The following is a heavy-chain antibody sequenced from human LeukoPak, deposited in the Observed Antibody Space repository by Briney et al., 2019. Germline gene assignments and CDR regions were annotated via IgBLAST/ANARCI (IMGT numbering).Heavy chain of an antibody. CDR2: IYHSGST. V-gene: IGHV4-30-2*01. CDR3: ARDGGGTIFGVVRRSKKIYAFDI. D-gene: IGHD3-3*01. CDR1: GGSISSGGYY. J-gene: IGHJ3*02. Sequence: SETLSLTCTVSGGSISSGGYYWSWIRQPPGKGLEWIGYIYHSGSTYYNPSLKSRVTISVDRSKNQFSLKLSSVTAADTAVYYCARDGGGTIFGVVRRSKKIYAFDIWGQGTMVTVSS.